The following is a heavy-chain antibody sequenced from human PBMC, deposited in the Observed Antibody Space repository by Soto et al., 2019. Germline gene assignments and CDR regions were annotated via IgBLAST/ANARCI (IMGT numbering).Heavy chain of an antibody. CDR3: SGGVGDAF. CDR1: ESTVSRDW. D-gene: IGHD1-26*01. V-gene: IGHV3-7*04. Sequence: EVHLVESGGGLVQTGGSLRLSCAIFESTVSRDWMNWVRQAPGKGLEWVAHINQDGSEKYYVDSVKGRFTISRDNAKKSLYLQMNSLRPADTDMYYCSGGVGDAFWGQGTVVTVSS. CDR2: INQDGSEK. J-gene: IGHJ4*02.